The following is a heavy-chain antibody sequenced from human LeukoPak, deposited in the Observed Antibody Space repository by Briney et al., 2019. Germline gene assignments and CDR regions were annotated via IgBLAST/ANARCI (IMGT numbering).Heavy chain of an antibody. CDR3: ARCGPGSTSCYNKGNIGMDV. J-gene: IGHJ6*04. D-gene: IGHD2-2*02. CDR2: INAGNGDT. Sequence: ASVKVSCKSSGYTFTSYAMHWVRQAPGQKLEWMGWINAGNGDTKYSQKFQGRVTITRDTSASTAYMGLSSLRSEDTAVYYCARCGPGSTSCYNKGNIGMDVWGRGTTVTVSS. CDR1: GYTFTSYA. V-gene: IGHV1-3*01.